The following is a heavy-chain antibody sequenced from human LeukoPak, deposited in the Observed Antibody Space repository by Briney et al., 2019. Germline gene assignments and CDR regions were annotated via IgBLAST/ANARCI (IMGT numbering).Heavy chain of an antibody. CDR3: ARGGINFFDY. CDR2: ISGSGRST. V-gene: IGHV3-23*01. CDR1: GFTFSSYA. J-gene: IGHJ4*02. Sequence: QPGGSLRLSCAGSGFTFSSYALRWIRQAPGKGLEWVSTISGSGRSTFNADSVQGQFTISRDNSKNTLYLQMNSLRAEDTAVYYCARGGINFFDYWGQGALVTVSS. D-gene: IGHD1-26*01.